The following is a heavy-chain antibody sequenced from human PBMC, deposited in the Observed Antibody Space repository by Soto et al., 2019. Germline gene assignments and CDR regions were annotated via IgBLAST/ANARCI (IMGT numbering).Heavy chain of an antibody. V-gene: IGHV1-18*01. D-gene: IGHD2-15*01. CDR1: GYTFTRSG. J-gene: IGHJ4*02. CDR2: ISSYNGDT. Sequence: ASVKVSCKASGYTFTRSGISWVRQAPGQGPEWMGWISSYNGDTNYAQTFQGRVTMTTDTSTSTAYMELSSLRSEDTAVYYCARDLGGWPDYWGQGTLVTVPS. CDR3: ARDLGGWPDY.